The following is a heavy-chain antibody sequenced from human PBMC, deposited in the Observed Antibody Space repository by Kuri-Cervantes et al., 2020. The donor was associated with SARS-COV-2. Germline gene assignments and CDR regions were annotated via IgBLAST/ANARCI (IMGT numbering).Heavy chain of an antibody. CDR1: GFTFSSYG. V-gene: IGHV3-30*03. CDR3: ARDQRGRYFDWLLYDYGMDV. J-gene: IGHJ6*02. D-gene: IGHD3-9*01. Sequence: GGSLRLSCAASGFTFSSYGMHWVRQAPGKGLEWVAVISYDGSNKYYADSVKGRFTISRDNSKNTLYLQMNSLRAEDTAVYYCARDQRGRYFDWLLYDYGMDVWGQGTTVTVSS. CDR2: ISYDGSNK.